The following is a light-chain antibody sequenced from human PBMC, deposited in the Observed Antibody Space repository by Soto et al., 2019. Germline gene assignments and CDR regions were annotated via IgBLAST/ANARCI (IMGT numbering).Light chain of an antibody. CDR2: DAS. V-gene: IGKV3-15*01. Sequence: EKVMTQSPATLSVSPGERATLSCRASQSVRSNLAWYQKKPGQAPRLVIYDASTRATGIPARFSGSGSGTEFTLIISSLQSEDFAVYYCQQYNEWPLTFGVGTKVEIK. CDR3: QQYNEWPLT. CDR1: QSVRSN. J-gene: IGKJ4*01.